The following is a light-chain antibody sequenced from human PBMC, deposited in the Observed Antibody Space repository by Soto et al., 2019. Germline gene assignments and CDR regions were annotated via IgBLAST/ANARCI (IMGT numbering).Light chain of an antibody. Sequence: EIVMPQSPATLSVSPGERATLSCRASQNITSNLARYQQKPGQAPRLLIDGASARATGIPARFSGSGSGTEFTLTISSLQSEDFEVYYCQQYSNWPITFGQGTRLEIK. V-gene: IGKV3-15*01. CDR1: QNITSN. J-gene: IGKJ5*01. CDR2: GAS. CDR3: QQYSNWPIT.